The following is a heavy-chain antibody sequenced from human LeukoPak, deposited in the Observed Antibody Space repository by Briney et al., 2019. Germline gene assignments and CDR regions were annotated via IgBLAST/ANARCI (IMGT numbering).Heavy chain of an antibody. CDR3: AKESSGYFIDI. V-gene: IGHV3-11*01. J-gene: IGHJ3*02. Sequence: SGGSLRLSCAASGFTFSDFSMSWIRQSPGRGLEWISYISNSGDSTFYADSVKGRFTISRDNSKNTLYLQMNSLRAEDTAVYYCAKESSGYFIDIWGQGTMVTVSS. CDR2: ISNSGDST. D-gene: IGHD3-22*01. CDR1: GFTFSDFS.